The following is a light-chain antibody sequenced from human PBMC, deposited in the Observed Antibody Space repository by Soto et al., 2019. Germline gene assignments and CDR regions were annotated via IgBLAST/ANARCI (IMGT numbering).Light chain of an antibody. Sequence: DIQMTQSPSSLSASVGDRVTISCRASQTINTYVNWYLQQPGKAPKLLIYAASSLHSGVPSRFSGSGSGTYFTLTISSLQPEDFATYYCQQSFSTPRTFGQGTKVEIK. CDR2: AAS. V-gene: IGKV1-39*01. CDR3: QQSFSTPRT. CDR1: QTINTY. J-gene: IGKJ1*01.